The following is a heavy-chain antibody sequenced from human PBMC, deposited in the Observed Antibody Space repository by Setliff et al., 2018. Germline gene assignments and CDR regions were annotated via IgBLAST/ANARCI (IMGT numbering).Heavy chain of an antibody. CDR1: GFDLKSFT. CDR3: TKGGITIFGVITTNWFGP. V-gene: IGHV3-23*01. D-gene: IGHD3-3*01. CDR2: ISGGGGTT. Sequence: GGSLRLSCAATGFDLKSFTMNWVRQAPGKGPEWVSAISGGGGTTKYADSVKGRFTISRDNSKNMLYLQMNSLRADDTATYYCTKGGITIFGVITTNWFGPWGQGTLVTVSS. J-gene: IGHJ5*02.